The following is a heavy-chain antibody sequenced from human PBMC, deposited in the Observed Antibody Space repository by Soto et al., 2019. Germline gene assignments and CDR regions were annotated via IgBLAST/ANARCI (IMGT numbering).Heavy chain of an antibody. D-gene: IGHD3-22*01. V-gene: IGHV3-73*02. CDR1: GFTFSGSA. CDR2: IRSKANSYAT. J-gene: IGHJ3*02. CDR3: TSSPLDYYDSRPDAFDI. Sequence: EVQLVESGGGLVQPGGSLKLSCAASGFTFSGSAMHWVRQASGKGLEWVGRIRSKANSYATAYAASVKGRFTISRDDSQNTAYMKMTSLKTEETAVYYCTSSPLDYYDSRPDAFDIWGQGTMVTVSS.